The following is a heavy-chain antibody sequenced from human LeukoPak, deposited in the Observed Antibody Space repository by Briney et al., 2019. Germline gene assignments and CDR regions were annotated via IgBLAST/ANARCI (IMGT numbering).Heavy chain of an antibody. CDR1: GFTFGSSG. V-gene: IGHV3-33*01. J-gene: IGHJ4*02. Sequence: PGGSLRLSCAASGFTFGSSGMHWVRQAPGKGPEWVAVIWYDGSNKYYAHSVEGRFTISRDNSKNTLYLQMNSLRAEDTALYYCARDPSAGGGNYLENWGQGTLVTVSS. D-gene: IGHD4-23*01. CDR3: ARDPSAGGGNYLEN. CDR2: IWYDGSNK.